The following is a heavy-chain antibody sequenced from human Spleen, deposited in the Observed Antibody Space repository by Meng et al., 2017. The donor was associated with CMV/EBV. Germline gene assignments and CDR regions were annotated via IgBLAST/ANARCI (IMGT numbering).Heavy chain of an antibody. CDR2: ISGSGDNT. CDR3: AREGRGWYGGFDY. D-gene: IGHD6-19*01. J-gene: IGHJ4*02. Sequence: GESLKISCAASGFPFSSYAMSWVRQAPGKGLEWVSGISGSGDNTLYTDSVKGRFTISRDNSKNTLYLQMNSLRAEDTAVYYCAREGRGWYGGFDYWGQGTLVTVSS. V-gene: IGHV3-23*01. CDR1: GFPFSSYA.